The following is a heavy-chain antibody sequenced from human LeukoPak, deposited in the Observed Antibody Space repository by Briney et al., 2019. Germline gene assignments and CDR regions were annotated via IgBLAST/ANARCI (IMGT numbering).Heavy chain of an antibody. CDR2: ISSSSSTI. J-gene: IGHJ4*02. Sequence: GGSLRLSCAASGFTFSSYSMNWVRQAPGKGLEWVSYISSSSSTIYYADSVKGRFTISRDNAKNSLYLRMNSLRAEDTAVYYCASAILTVHWGQGTQVTVSS. CDR1: GFTFSSYS. V-gene: IGHV3-48*04. CDR3: ASAILTVH. D-gene: IGHD3-9*01.